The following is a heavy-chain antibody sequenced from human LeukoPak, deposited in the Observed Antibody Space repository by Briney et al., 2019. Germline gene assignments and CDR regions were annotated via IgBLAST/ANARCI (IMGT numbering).Heavy chain of an antibody. D-gene: IGHD5-18*01. V-gene: IGHV3-7*03. CDR3: ARGRGGGYSYGFGYYFDY. CDR2: IKQDGSEK. J-gene: IGHJ4*02. Sequence: GGSLRLSCAASGFTFSSYWMSWVRQAPGKGLEWVANIKQDGSEKYYVDSVKGQFTISRDNAKNSLYLQMNSLRAEDTAVYYCARGRGGGYSYGFGYYFDYWGQGTLVTVSS. CDR1: GFTFSSYW.